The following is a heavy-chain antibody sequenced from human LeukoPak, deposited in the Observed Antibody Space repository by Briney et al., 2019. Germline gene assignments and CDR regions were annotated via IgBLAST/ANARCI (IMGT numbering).Heavy chain of an antibody. CDR3: VKVQERGGIISYIFDF. CDR1: GFSFEDYS. D-gene: IGHD1-1*01. J-gene: IGHJ4*02. Sequence: GGSLRLSCAASGFSFEDYSMHWVRQAPGKGLEWVSLISGDGENTYYAASLKGRITISRDNSKSSLFLQLHSLRMEDTAVYYCVKVQERGGIISYIFDFWVEGRLV. V-gene: IGHV3-43*02. CDR2: ISGDGENT.